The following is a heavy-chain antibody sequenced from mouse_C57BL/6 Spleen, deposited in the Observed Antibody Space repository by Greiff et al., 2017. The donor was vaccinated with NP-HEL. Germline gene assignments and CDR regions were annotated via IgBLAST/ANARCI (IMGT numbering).Heavy chain of an antibody. CDR2: ISSGGDYI. CDR3: TRDPVGGLLNAMDY. D-gene: IGHD2-3*01. CDR1: GFTFSSYA. V-gene: IGHV5-9-1*02. Sequence: EVKLMESGEGLVKPGGSLKLSCAASGFTFSSYAMSWVRQTPEKRLEWVAYISSGGDYIYYADTVKGRFTISRDNARNTLYLQMSSLKSEDTAMYYCTRDPVGGLLNAMDYWGQGTSVTVSS. J-gene: IGHJ4*01.